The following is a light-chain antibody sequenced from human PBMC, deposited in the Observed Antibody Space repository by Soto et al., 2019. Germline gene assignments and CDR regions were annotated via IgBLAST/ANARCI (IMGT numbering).Light chain of an antibody. V-gene: IGKV3-15*01. CDR1: QSVSSN. J-gene: IGKJ5*01. CDR3: QQYNNWPLT. CDR2: GAS. Sequence: EIVLTQSPGTLSLSPGERATLSCRASQSVSSNFLAWYQQKPGQAPRLLIYGASSRATGIHVRFSGSGSGTEFTLTISSLQSEDFAVYYCQQYNNWPLTFGQGTRLEIK.